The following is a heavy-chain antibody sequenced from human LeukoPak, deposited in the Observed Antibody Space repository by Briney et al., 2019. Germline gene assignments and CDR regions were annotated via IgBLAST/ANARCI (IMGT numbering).Heavy chain of an antibody. CDR3: ARLTRLSTSPDRYYFDY. D-gene: IGHD6-6*01. CDR1: GGSISSYY. Sequence: SETLSLTCTVSGGSISSYYWSWIRQPPGRGLEWIGCIHTSGSTNYSPSLKSRVSISVDTYENHSSLKLSSVTAADTAVYFCARLTRLSTSPDRYYFDYWGQGTLVTVSS. V-gene: IGHV4-4*09. CDR2: IHTSGST. J-gene: IGHJ4*02.